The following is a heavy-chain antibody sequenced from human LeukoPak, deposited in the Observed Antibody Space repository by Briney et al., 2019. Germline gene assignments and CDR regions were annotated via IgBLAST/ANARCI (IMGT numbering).Heavy chain of an antibody. J-gene: IGHJ4*02. CDR1: GFTFSSYS. D-gene: IGHD3-22*01. CDR2: ISSSSSYI. Sequence: GGSLRLSCAASGFTFSSYSMNWVRQAPGKGLEWVSSISSSSSYIYYADSVKGRFTISRDNAKNSLYLQMNSLRAEDTAVYYCAKEATMIVVVIGVYFDYWGQGTLVTVSS. CDR3: AKEATMIVVVIGVYFDY. V-gene: IGHV3-21*01.